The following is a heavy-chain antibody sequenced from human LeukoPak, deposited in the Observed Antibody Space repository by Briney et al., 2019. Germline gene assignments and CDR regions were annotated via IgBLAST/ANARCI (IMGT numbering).Heavy chain of an antibody. CDR1: GFPFNKYA. CDR2: ISNDGTKK. V-gene: IGHV3-30*01. Sequence: GGSLRLSCAASGFPFNKYAIQWVRQAPGKGLEWVAIISNDGTKKDYAGSVKGRFTISRDDSKNTVFLQMNSLRAEDTAVYYCTRDVPNYDLWTGYSDCWGQGTLVNVSS. D-gene: IGHD3-3*01. J-gene: IGHJ4*02. CDR3: TRDVPNYDLWTGYSDC.